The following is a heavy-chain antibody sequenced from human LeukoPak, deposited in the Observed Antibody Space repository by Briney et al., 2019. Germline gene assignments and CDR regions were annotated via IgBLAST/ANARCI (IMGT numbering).Heavy chain of an antibody. Sequence: GGSLRLSCAASGFTFSSYAMSWVRQAPGKGLEWVSAISGSGGSTYYADSVKGRFTISRDNSKNTLYLQMNSLRAEHTAVYYCAKPVAGRTGPLCFDYWGQGTLVTVSS. CDR3: AKPVAGRTGPLCFDY. CDR2: ISGSGGST. CDR1: GFTFSSYA. J-gene: IGHJ4*02. D-gene: IGHD6-19*01. V-gene: IGHV3-23*01.